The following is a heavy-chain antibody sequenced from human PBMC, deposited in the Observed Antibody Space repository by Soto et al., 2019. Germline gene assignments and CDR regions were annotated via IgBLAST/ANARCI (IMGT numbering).Heavy chain of an antibody. CDR3: ARGGYCSSTSCWRSYGMDV. Sequence: ASVKVSCKASGYTFTSYGISWVRQAPGQGLEWMGWISAYNGNTNYAQKLQGRVTMTTDTSTSTAYMELRSLRSDDTAVYYCARGGYCSSTSCWRSYGMDVWGQGTTVTVSS. V-gene: IGHV1-18*01. D-gene: IGHD2-2*01. CDR1: GYTFTSYG. CDR2: ISAYNGNT. J-gene: IGHJ6*02.